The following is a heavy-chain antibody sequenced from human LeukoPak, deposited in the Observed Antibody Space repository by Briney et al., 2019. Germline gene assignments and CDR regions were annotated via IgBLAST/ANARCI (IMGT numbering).Heavy chain of an antibody. J-gene: IGHJ4*02. CDR2: IYHSGST. Sequence: SETLSPTCTVSGYSIGSGYYWGWIRQPPGKGLEWIGSIYHSGSTYYNPSLKSRVTISVDTSKNQFSLKLSSVTAADTAVYYCARVYDTYYFDYWGQGTLVTVSS. V-gene: IGHV4-38-2*02. D-gene: IGHD2/OR15-2a*01. CDR1: GYSIGSGYY. CDR3: ARVYDTYYFDY.